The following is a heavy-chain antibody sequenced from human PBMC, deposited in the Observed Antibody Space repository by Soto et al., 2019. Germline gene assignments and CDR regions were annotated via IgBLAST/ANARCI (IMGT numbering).Heavy chain of an antibody. Sequence: SETLSLTCTVSGGSMRNYFWTWIRQPPGKGLEWIGYIHYNGTTSFFPSYNPSLRSRVTISEDTSKNQFSLKLLSVTTAGTAVYFCAAGEASSRNLAPYYLDFWGQGTLVTVSS. D-gene: IGHD6-13*01. J-gene: IGHJ4*02. CDR2: IHYNGTT. CDR3: AAGEASSRNLAPYYLDF. V-gene: IGHV4-59*01. CDR1: GGSMRNYF.